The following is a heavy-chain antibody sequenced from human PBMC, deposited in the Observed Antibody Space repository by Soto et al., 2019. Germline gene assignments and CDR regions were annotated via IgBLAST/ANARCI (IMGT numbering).Heavy chain of an antibody. J-gene: IGHJ4*02. V-gene: IGHV4-38-2*01. D-gene: IGHD2-15*01. CDR2: IYHSGST. Sequence: SETLSLTCAVSGYSISSGYYWGWSRQPPGKGLEWIGSIYHSGSTYYNPSLKSRVTISVDTSKNQFSLKLSSVTAADTAGYYCARGRGYCSGGSCYPTEWLRYYFDYWGQGTLVTVSS. CDR3: ARGRGYCSGGSCYPTEWLRYYFDY. CDR1: GYSISSGYY.